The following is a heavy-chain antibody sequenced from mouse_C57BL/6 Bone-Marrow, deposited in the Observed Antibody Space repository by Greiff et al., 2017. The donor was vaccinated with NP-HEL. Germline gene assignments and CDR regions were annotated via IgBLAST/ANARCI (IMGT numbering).Heavy chain of an antibody. V-gene: IGHV1-80*01. D-gene: IGHD1-1*01. CDR1: GYAFSSYW. CDR3: ARTYYGSSYDYAMDY. CDR2: IYPGDGDT. Sequence: VNVVDSGAELVKPGASVKISCKASGYAFSSYWMNWVKQRPGKGLEWIGQIYPGDGDTNYNGKFKGKATLTADKSSSTAYMQLSSLTSEDSAVYFCARTYYGSSYDYAMDYWGQGTSVTVSS. J-gene: IGHJ4*01.